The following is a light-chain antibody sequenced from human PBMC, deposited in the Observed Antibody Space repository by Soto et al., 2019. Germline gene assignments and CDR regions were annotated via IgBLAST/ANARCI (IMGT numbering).Light chain of an antibody. V-gene: IGKV2-30*01. CDR3: MESTHCPYT. CDR1: QSLLYTDGNTY. CDR2: KVY. Sequence: DVVMTQSPLSLPVTLGQPASISCRSSQSLLYTDGNTYLNWLQQRPGQSPRRLIYKVYNRDSGVTDRFSGSGSGTDFSLKSNRVEAEDVGVYYCMESTHCPYTFGQGTKLEIK. J-gene: IGKJ2*01.